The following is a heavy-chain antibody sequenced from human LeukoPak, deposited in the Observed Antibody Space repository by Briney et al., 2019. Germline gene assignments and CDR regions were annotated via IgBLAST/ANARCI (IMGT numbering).Heavy chain of an antibody. CDR2: IYHSGSS. CDR1: TYSISSGYY. J-gene: IGHJ4*02. CDR3: ARAETYSSGWYDPFFDY. D-gene: IGHD6-19*01. V-gene: IGHV4-38-2*02. Sequence: SETLSLTCTVSTYSISSGYYWGWIRRPPGKGLEWIGSIYHSGSSYYNPSLKSRVTISVDTSKNQFSLKLRSVTAADTAVYHCARAETYSSGWYDPFFDYWGQGTLVTVSS.